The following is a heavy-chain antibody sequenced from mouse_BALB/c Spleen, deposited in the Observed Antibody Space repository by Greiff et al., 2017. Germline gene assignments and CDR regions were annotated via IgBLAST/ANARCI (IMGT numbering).Heavy chain of an antibody. CDR3: ARDGNYGSFDY. D-gene: IGHD1-1*01. J-gene: IGHJ2*01. CDR1: GISITTGNYR. Sequence: DVKLVESGPGLVKPSQTVSLTCTVTGISITTGNYRWSWIRQFPGNKLEWIGYIYYSGTITYNPSLTSRTTITRDTSKNQFFLEMNSLTAEDTATYYCARDGNYGSFDYWGQGTTLTVSS. CDR2: IYYSGTI. V-gene: IGHV3-5*02.